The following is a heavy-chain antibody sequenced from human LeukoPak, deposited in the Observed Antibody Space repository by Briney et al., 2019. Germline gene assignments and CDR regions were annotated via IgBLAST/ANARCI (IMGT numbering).Heavy chain of an antibody. Sequence: SETLSLTCTVSGGSISSSSYYWGWIRQPPGKGLEWIGSIYYSGSTYYNPSLKSRVTISVDTSKNQFSLKLSSVTAADTAVYYCASGSGYYFADYWGQGTLVTVSS. CDR3: ASGSGYYFADY. V-gene: IGHV4-39*07. D-gene: IGHD3-22*01. CDR2: IYYSGST. J-gene: IGHJ4*02. CDR1: GGSISSSSYY.